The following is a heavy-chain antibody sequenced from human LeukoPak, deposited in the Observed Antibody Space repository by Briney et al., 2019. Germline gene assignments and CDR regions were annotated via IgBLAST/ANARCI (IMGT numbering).Heavy chain of an antibody. Sequence: ASVKVSCKASGGTFSSYAISWVRQAPGQGLEWMGGIIPIFGTANYAQKFQGRVTITADESTSTAYMELSSLRSEDTAVYYCARDRGYCSSTSCPRFDYWGQGTLVTVSS. D-gene: IGHD2-2*01. V-gene: IGHV1-69*13. CDR2: IIPIFGTA. J-gene: IGHJ4*02. CDR3: ARDRGYCSSTSCPRFDY. CDR1: GGTFSSYA.